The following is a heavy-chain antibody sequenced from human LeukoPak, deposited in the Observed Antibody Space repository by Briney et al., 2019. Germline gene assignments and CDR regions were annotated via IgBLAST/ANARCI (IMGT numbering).Heavy chain of an antibody. J-gene: IGHJ4*02. CDR3: ARLTKDY. V-gene: IGHV4-59*01. CDR2: IYYSGRT. Sequence: SENLSLTCTVPGGSISSYFWSWIRQPPGKGLEWIGHIYYSGRTNYSPSLKSRVTISVDTSKNQFSLILSSVITADTAVYYCARLTKDYWGQGTLVTVSS. CDR1: GGSISSYF.